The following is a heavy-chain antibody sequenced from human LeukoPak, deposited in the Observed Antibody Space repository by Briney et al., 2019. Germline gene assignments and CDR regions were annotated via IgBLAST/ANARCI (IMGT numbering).Heavy chain of an antibody. CDR1: GGSISSGDYY. CDR3: ARGWELPTSAAFDI. D-gene: IGHD1-26*01. CDR2: IYYSGST. V-gene: IGHV4-30-4*08. J-gene: IGHJ3*02. Sequence: SETLSLTCTVSGGSISSGDYYWSWIRQPPGKGLEWIGYIYYSGSTYYNPSLKSRVTISVDTSKNQFSLKLSSVTAADTAVYYCARGWELPTSAAFDIWGQGTMVTVSS.